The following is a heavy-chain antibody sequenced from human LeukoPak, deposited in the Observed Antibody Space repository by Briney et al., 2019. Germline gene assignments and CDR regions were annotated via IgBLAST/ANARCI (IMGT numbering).Heavy chain of an antibody. D-gene: IGHD3-9*01. Sequence: GASVKVSCKASGYTFTGYYMHWVRQAPGQGLEWMGWINPNSGGTNYAQKFQGRVTMTRDTSISTANMELSRLRSDDTAVYYCARDFDSKEGGMDVWGQGTTVTVSS. CDR1: GYTFTGYY. CDR2: INPNSGGT. CDR3: ARDFDSKEGGMDV. V-gene: IGHV1-2*02. J-gene: IGHJ6*02.